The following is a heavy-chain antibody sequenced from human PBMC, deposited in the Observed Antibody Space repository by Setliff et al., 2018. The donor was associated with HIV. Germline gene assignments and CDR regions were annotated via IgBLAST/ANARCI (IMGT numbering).Heavy chain of an antibody. D-gene: IGHD3-10*01. J-gene: IGHJ6*03. V-gene: IGHV3-33*08. CDR1: GFTFSSYG. Sequence: GGSLRLSCAASGFTFSSYGMHWVRQAPCKGLEWVAVIWYDGSNKYYAASVTGRFTISGDNSKNTLFLQMNSLRPEDTAVYYCTRYGSGRSAGNNYYYNYMDVWGKGTTVTVSS. CDR2: IWYDGSNK. CDR3: TRYGSGRSAGNNYYYNYMDV.